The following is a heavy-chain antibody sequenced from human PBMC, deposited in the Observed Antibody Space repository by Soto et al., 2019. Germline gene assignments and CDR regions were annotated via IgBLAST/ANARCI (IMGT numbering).Heavy chain of an antibody. CDR1: GYTFTSYG. V-gene: IGHV1-18*01. D-gene: IGHD1-26*01. J-gene: IGHJ5*02. CDR2: ISAYNGNT. CDR3: ARVVGALGHWFDP. Sequence: QVQLVQSGGEVKKPGASVKVSCKASGYTFTSYGISWVRQAPGQGLEWMGRISAYNGNTNYAQKLQGRVTMPTDTSTSTAYMELRSLRSGDTAVYYCARVVGALGHWFDPWGQGTLVTVSS.